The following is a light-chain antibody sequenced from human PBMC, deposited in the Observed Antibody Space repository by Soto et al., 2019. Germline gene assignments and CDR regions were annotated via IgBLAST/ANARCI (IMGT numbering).Light chain of an antibody. V-gene: IGKV3-20*01. CDR1: QSVDSN. Sequence: EIVLTQSPATLSVSPGDGATLSCRAGQSVDSNLAWYQQKPGQAPRLLIYGVSSRATGIPDRFSGSGSGTDFTLTISRLEPEDFAVYYCHQYGSSHSFGQGTKVDIK. CDR2: GVS. J-gene: IGKJ2*03. CDR3: HQYGSSHS.